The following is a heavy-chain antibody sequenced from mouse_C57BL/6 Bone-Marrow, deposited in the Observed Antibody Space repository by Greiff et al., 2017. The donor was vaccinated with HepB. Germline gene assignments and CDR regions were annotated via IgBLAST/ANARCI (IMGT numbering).Heavy chain of an antibody. CDR2: IDPENGDT. J-gene: IGHJ3*01. V-gene: IGHV14-4*01. Sequence: LQESGAELVRPGASVKLSCTASGFNIKDDYMHWVKQRPEQGLEWIGWIDPENGDTEYASKFQGKTTITADTSSNTAYLQLSSLTSEDTAVYYCTTDDYEGFAYWGQGTRVTVSA. D-gene: IGHD2-4*01. CDR1: GFNIKDDY. CDR3: TTDDYEGFAY.